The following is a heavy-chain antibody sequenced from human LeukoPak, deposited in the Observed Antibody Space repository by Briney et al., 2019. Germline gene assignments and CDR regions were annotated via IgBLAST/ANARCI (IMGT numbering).Heavy chain of an antibody. Sequence: GGSLRLSRAASGFTFSDYDMHWVRQATGKGLEWVSAIGTAGDTYYTGSVKGRFTISRENAKNSLYLQMNSLRAGDTAVYYCAKVAKERVGGVYYFDYWGQGTLVAVSS. CDR2: IGTAGDT. CDR1: GFTFSDYD. D-gene: IGHD1-1*01. J-gene: IGHJ4*02. CDR3: AKVAKERVGGVYYFDY. V-gene: IGHV3-13*01.